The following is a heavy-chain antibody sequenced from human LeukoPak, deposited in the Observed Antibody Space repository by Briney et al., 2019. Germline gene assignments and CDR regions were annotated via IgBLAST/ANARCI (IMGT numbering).Heavy chain of an antibody. Sequence: GGSLRLSCAASGFTFSSYEMNWVRQAPGKGLEWVSYISSSGSTIYYADSVKGRFTISRDNAKNSLYLQMNSLRAEDTAVYYCARGSEDVLLWFGESLGYYYYMDVWGKGTTVTVSS. CDR2: ISSSGSTI. D-gene: IGHD3-10*01. CDR1: GFTFSSYE. V-gene: IGHV3-48*03. J-gene: IGHJ6*03. CDR3: ARGSEDVLLWFGESLGYYYYMDV.